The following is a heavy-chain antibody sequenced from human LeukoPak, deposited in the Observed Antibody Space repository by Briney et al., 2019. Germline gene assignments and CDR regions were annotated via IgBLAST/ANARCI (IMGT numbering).Heavy chain of an antibody. V-gene: IGHV4-34*09. Sequence: SETLSLTCAVYGGSFSGYYWTWIRQPPGKGLEWIGYIYYSGSTYYNPSLKSRVTISVDTSKNQFSLKLSSVTAADTVVYYCARDSSGYFDLWGRGTLVTVSS. CDR3: ARDSSGYFDL. J-gene: IGHJ2*01. CDR2: IYYSGST. CDR1: GGSFSGYY. D-gene: IGHD3-22*01.